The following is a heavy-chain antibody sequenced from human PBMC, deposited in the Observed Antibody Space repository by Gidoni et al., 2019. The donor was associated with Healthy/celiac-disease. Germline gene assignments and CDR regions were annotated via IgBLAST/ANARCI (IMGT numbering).Heavy chain of an antibody. D-gene: IGHD1-1*01. V-gene: IGHV4-38-2*02. CDR1: GYSISSGYY. Sequence: QVQLQESGPGLVKPSETLSLTCTVSGYSISSGYYWGWIRQPPGKGLEWIGSIYHSGSTYYNPSLKSRVTISVDTSKNQFSLKLSSVTAADTAVYYCASLMATTNFDYWGQGTLVTVSS. CDR2: IYHSGST. CDR3: ASLMATTNFDY. J-gene: IGHJ4*02.